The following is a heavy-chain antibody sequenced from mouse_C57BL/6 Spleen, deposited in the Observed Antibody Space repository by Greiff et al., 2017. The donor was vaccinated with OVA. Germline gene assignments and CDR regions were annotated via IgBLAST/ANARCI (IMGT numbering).Heavy chain of an antibody. Sequence: EVQLVESGPGLVKPSQSLSLTCSVTGYSITSGYYWNWIRQFPGNKLEWMGYISYDGSNNYNPSLKNPISITRDTSKNQFFLKLNSVTTEDTATYYCAREEGSYAMDYWGQGTSVTVSS. CDR3: AREEGSYAMDY. J-gene: IGHJ4*01. V-gene: IGHV3-6*01. CDR2: ISYDGSN. CDR1: GYSITSGYY.